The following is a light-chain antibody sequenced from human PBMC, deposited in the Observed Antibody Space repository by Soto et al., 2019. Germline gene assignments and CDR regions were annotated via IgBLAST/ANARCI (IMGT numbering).Light chain of an antibody. CDR2: AAS. CDR3: QQYNDWPRT. CDR1: QAISNY. V-gene: IGKV1-27*01. J-gene: IGKJ2*01. Sequence: DIQMTQSPSSLSAYVGDRVTITCRASQAISNYLAWYQQKPGKVPKLLIYAASTLQSGVPSRFSGSGSGTDFTLTISSLQPEDVAIFYCQQYNDWPRTFGQGTKL.